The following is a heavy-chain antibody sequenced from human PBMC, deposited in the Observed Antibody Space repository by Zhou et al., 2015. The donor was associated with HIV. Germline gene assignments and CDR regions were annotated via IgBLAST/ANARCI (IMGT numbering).Heavy chain of an antibody. CDR2: ISSSGTTI. J-gene: IGHJ4*02. V-gene: IGHV3-11*04. CDR1: GFTFSGYY. D-gene: IGHD4-23*01. Sequence: VQLVESGGGLVKPGGSLRLSCATSGFTFSGYYMNWIRQVPGKGLECVSYISSSGTTIFYADSVKGRFTISRDNARNSVYLQMNSLRAEDTAVYYCARDPNSYGGTDFDYWGQGTLVTVSS. CDR3: ARDPNSYGGTDFDY.